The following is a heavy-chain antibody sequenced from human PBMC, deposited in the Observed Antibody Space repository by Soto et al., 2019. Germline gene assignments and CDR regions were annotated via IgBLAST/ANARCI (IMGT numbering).Heavy chain of an antibody. D-gene: IGHD3-16*01. CDR3: ARGAYSRGRTFDY. CDR2: MFYSGTT. CDR1: GWSITSGGYY. V-gene: IGHV4-31*03. J-gene: IGHJ4*02. Sequence: QVQLQESGPGLVKPSQTLSLTCTVSGWSITSGGYYWSRIRQHPGKGLGRIGHMFYSGTTHYNPSLQRRISIAVGSSTTLLPLELSSVTAADTAVYFCARGAYSRGRTFDYGGQGTLVTVYS.